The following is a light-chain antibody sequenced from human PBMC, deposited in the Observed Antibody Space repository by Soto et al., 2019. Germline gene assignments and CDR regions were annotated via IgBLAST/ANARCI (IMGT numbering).Light chain of an antibody. CDR2: DVS. Sequence: QSALTQPASVSGSPGQSITISCTGTSSDVGGYNYVSWYQHQPGKAPKLMIYDVSNRPSGVSNRFSGSNSGNTASLTISGRQPEDEADYYCSSYTTSNTRQIVFGTGTKLTVL. V-gene: IGLV2-14*03. CDR1: SSDVGGYNY. J-gene: IGLJ1*01. CDR3: SSYTTSNTRQIV.